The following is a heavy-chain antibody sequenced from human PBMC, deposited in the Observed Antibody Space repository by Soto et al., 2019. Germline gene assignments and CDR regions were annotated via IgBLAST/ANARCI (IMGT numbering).Heavy chain of an antibody. D-gene: IGHD2-15*01. V-gene: IGHV3-7*01. CDR1: GFTFSSYW. Sequence: EVQLVESGGGLVQPGGSLRLSCAASGFTFSSYWMSWVRQAPGKGLEWVANIKQDGSEKYYVDSVKGRFTISRDNAKNSLYLQMNSLRAEDTAVYYCARVEETASGDYYYYMDVWGKGTTVTVSS. CDR2: IKQDGSEK. J-gene: IGHJ6*03. CDR3: ARVEETASGDYYYYMDV.